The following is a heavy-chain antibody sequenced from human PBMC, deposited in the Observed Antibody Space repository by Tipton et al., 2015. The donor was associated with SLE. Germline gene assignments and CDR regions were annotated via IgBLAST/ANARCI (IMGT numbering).Heavy chain of an antibody. CDR3: ARRGIPTVSYYFDY. D-gene: IGHD6-13*01. CDR1: GGSISSSSYY. CDR2: IYYSGST. Sequence: TLSLTCTVSGGSISSSSYYWGWIRQPPGKGLEWIGSIYYSGSTYYNPPLKSRVTISVDTSKNQFSLKLSSVTAADTAVYYCARRGIPTVSYYFDYWGQGTLVTVSS. J-gene: IGHJ4*02. V-gene: IGHV4-39*07.